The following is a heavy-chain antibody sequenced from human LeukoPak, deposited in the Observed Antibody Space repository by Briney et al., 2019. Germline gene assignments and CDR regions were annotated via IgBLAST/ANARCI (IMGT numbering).Heavy chain of an antibody. V-gene: IGHV4-59*01. Sequence: SETLSLTCTVSGGSISSYYWSWIRQPPGKGLEWIGYIYYSGSTNCNPSLKSRVTISVDTSKNQFSLKLSSVTAADTAVYYCARVGFREPAFDYWGQGTLVTVSS. CDR1: GGSISSYY. CDR3: ARVGFREPAFDY. CDR2: IYYSGST. J-gene: IGHJ4*02. D-gene: IGHD3-10*01.